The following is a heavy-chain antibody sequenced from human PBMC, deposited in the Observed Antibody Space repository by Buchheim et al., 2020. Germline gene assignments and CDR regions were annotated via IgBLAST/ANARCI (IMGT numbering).Heavy chain of an antibody. V-gene: IGHV4-39*02. CDR3: VRDGPSIRWVDH. CDR1: GDSISRSSNY. Sequence: QLQLQESGPGLVKPSETLSLTCTVSGDSISRSSNYWGWIRQPPGKGLEWIGSIFYSGSTFYNPALKSRVPISVDTSKNHFSLKLSSVTAADSSTYYCVRDGPSIRWVDHWGQGT. J-gene: IGHJ4*02. D-gene: IGHD2-2*02. CDR2: IFYSGST.